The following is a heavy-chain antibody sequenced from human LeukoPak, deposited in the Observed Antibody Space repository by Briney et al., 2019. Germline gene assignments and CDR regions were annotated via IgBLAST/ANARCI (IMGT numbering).Heavy chain of an antibody. V-gene: IGHV3-23*01. Sequence: GGSLRLSCAASGYTFSSYAMSWVRQAPGKGLEWVSAISGSGGSTYYADSVKGRFTISRDNSKNTLYLQMNSLRAEDTAVYYCAGAVAGTLLAPVDYWGQGTLVTVSS. J-gene: IGHJ4*02. CDR1: GYTFSSYA. D-gene: IGHD6-19*01. CDR2: ISGSGGST. CDR3: AGAVAGTLLAPVDY.